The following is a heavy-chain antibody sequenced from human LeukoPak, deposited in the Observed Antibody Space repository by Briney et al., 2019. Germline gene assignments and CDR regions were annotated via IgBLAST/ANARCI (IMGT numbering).Heavy chain of an antibody. CDR2: ISGSGGST. CDR3: ARGTSGSYYPGYFDY. Sequence: GGSLRLSCAASGFTFSSYGMHWVRQAPGKGLEWVSAISGSGGSTYYADSVKGRFTISRDNSKNTLYLQMNSLRAEDTAVYYCARGTSGSYYPGYFDYWGQGTLVTVSS. J-gene: IGHJ4*02. V-gene: IGHV3-23*01. D-gene: IGHD1-26*01. CDR1: GFTFSSYG.